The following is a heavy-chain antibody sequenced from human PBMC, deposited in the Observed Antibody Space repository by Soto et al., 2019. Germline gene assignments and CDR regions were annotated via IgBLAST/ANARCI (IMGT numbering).Heavy chain of an antibody. J-gene: IGHJ6*02. D-gene: IGHD5-18*01. CDR2: ISSSSSTI. CDR1: GFTFSSYS. Sequence: GGSLRLSCAASGFTFSSYSMNWVRQAPGKGLEWVSYISSSSSTIYYADSVKGRFTISRDNAKNSLYLQMNSLRDEDTAVYYCARGNTAMDPPYYYYYYGMDVWGQGTTVTVSS. V-gene: IGHV3-48*02. CDR3: ARGNTAMDPPYYYYYYGMDV.